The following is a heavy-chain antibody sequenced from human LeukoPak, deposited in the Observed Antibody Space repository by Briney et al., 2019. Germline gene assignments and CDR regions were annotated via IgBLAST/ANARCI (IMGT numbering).Heavy chain of an antibody. CDR2: INPNSDDT. CDR1: GYTFTGYY. Sequence: ASVKVSCKASGYTFTGYYVRWVRQAPGQGLEWMGWINPNSDDTNYAQRFQGRVTMTRDTSISTAYMELSRLRSDDTAMYYCARAGAVYYYGMDVWGQGTTVTVSS. CDR3: ARAGAVYYYGMDV. J-gene: IGHJ6*02. V-gene: IGHV1-2*02. D-gene: IGHD3-10*01.